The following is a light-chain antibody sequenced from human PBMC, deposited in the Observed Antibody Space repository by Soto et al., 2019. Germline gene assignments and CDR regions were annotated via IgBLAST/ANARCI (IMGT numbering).Light chain of an antibody. CDR2: GAS. CDR1: QSVSSSY. V-gene: IGKV3-20*01. J-gene: IGKJ1*01. Sequence: EIVLSQSTRTLSFSPGERATRSCRASQSVSSSYLAWYQQKPGQAPRLLIYGASTRATGIPDRFSGSGSGTDFTLTISSVEPEDFALYYCQQYGTSLWTFGQGTKVDIK. CDR3: QQYGTSLWT.